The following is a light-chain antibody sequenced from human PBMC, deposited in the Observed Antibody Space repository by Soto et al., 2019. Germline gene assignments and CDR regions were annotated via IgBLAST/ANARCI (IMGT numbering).Light chain of an antibody. J-gene: IGKJ1*01. CDR2: DAS. CDR3: QQYNSYST. V-gene: IGKV1-5*01. CDR1: QSISSW. Sequence: DIQMTQSPSTLSASVGDRVTITCRASQSISSWLAWYKQKPGKAPKLLIYDASSLESGVPSRFSGSGSGTEFTLTSSSLQPDDFATYYCQQYNSYSTCGQGTKVEIK.